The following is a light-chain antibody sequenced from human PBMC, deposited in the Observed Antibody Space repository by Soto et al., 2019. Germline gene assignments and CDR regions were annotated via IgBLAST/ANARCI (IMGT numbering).Light chain of an antibody. CDR3: QQLNSYPQIT. CDR1: QSIRSW. Sequence: DIQMTQSPSSLSASVGDRVTITCRASQSIRSWLAWYQQKPGKAPKLLIYKASSLESGVPSRFSGSGSGTEFTLTISSLQPEDFATYYCQQLNSYPQITFGQGTRLEIK. CDR2: KAS. J-gene: IGKJ5*01. V-gene: IGKV1-5*03.